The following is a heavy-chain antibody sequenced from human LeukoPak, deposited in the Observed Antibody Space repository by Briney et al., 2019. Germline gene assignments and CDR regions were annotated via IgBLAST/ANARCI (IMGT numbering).Heavy chain of an antibody. Sequence: GASVKVSCKASGYTFSNYGISWVRQAPGQGLEWMGWINADKGNTNYAQKLQGRITMTTDTSTSTAYMELRSLRSDDTAVYYCAREGTRVGATTGTDAFDIWGQGTMVTVSS. J-gene: IGHJ3*02. D-gene: IGHD1-26*01. CDR3: AREGTRVGATTGTDAFDI. V-gene: IGHV1-18*01. CDR2: INADKGNT. CDR1: GYTFSNYG.